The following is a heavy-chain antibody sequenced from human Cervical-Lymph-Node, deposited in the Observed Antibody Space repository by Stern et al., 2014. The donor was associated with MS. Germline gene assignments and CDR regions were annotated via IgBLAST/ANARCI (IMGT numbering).Heavy chain of an antibody. CDR1: GFSFSSFA. V-gene: IGHV3-30*18. Sequence: VQLEESGGGVVQPGKSLRLSCAASGFSFSSFALYWVRQAPGKGLEWVATITDDATSECYADSVKVRFTISRDNAKNTLSLQVSSLTAEDTAVYYCAKGTVLLDVFDFWGQGTMVTGSS. CDR2: ITDDATSE. J-gene: IGHJ3*01. CDR3: AKGTVLLDVFDF. D-gene: IGHD3-10*01.